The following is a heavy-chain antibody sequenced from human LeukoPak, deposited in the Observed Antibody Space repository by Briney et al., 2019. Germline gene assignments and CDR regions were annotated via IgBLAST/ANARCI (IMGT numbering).Heavy chain of an antibody. CDR2: IYSGGST. CDR3: ARGYTYGSDRWFDP. D-gene: IGHD5-18*01. J-gene: IGHJ5*02. V-gene: IGHV3-66*01. Sequence: GGSLRLPCAASGFTVSSNYMSWVRQAPGKGLEWVSVIYSGGSTYYTDSVKGRFTISRDNSKNTLYLQMNSLRAEDTAVYYCARGYTYGSDRWFDPWGQGTLVTVSS. CDR1: GFTVSSNY.